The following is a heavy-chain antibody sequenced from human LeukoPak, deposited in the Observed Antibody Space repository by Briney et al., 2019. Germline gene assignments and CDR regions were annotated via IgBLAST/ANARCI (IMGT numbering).Heavy chain of an antibody. Sequence: GGSLRLSCAASGFTFDDYTMHWVRQAPGKGLEWVSLISWDGGSTYYADSVKGRFAISRDNSKNSLYLQMNSLRTEDTALYYCAKDRRYYDSSGYLDYWGQGTLVTVSS. CDR2: ISWDGGST. J-gene: IGHJ4*02. CDR1: GFTFDDYT. D-gene: IGHD3-22*01. V-gene: IGHV3-43*01. CDR3: AKDRRYYDSSGYLDY.